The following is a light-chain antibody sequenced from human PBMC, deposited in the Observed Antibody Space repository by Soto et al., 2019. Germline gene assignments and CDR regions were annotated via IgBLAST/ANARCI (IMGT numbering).Light chain of an antibody. CDR2: SNN. CDR3: AAWDDGLNVV. Sequence: QSVLTQPPSASGTPAQRVTTSCSGSSSNIGRNTVNWYQQLPGTAPKLLIYSNNQRPSGVPDRFSGSKSGTSASLAISGLQSEDEADYYCAAWDDGLNVVFGGGTKLTVL. J-gene: IGLJ2*01. CDR1: SSNIGRNT. V-gene: IGLV1-44*01.